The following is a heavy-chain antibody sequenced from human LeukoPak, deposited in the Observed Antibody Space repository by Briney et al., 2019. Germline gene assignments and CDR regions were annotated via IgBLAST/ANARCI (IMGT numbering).Heavy chain of an antibody. CDR3: ARDRPHNWFDP. CDR2: IDNDGYNT. J-gene: IGHJ5*02. V-gene: IGHV3-74*01. CDR1: GDSISAGDYY. Sequence: ETLSLTCTVSGDSISAGDYYWSWVRQAPGKGLEWVSRIDNDGYNTIYADSVKARFTASRDNAKNTLYLQMNSLRAEDTAVYYCARDRPHNWFDPWGQGTLVTVSS.